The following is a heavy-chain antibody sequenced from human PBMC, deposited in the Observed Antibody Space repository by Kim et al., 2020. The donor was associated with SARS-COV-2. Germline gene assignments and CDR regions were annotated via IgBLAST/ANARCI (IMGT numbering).Heavy chain of an antibody. V-gene: IGHV3-30*04. D-gene: IGHD4-4*01. J-gene: IGHJ4*02. Sequence: GGSLRLSCAASGFTFSSYAMHWVRQAPGKGLEWVAVISYDGSNKYYADSVKGRFTISRDNSKNTLYLQMNSLRAEDTAVYYCARDRGNNHYANSGFGYWGQGTLVTVSS. CDR3: ARDRGNNHYANSGFGY. CDR1: GFTFSSYA. CDR2: ISYDGSNK.